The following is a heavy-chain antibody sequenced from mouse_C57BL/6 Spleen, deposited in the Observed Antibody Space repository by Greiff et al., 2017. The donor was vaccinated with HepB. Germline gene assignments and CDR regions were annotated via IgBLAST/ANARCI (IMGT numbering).Heavy chain of an antibody. CDR1: GYSFTSYY. J-gene: IGHJ4*01. CDR3: APAYYSNPYAMDY. CDR2: IYPGSGNT. D-gene: IGHD2-5*01. Sequence: QVQLQQSGPELVKPGASAKISCKASGYSFTSYYIHWVKQRPGQGLEWIGWIYPGSGNTKYNEKFKGKATLTADTSSSTAYMQLSSLTSEDSAVYYCAPAYYSNPYAMDYWGQGTSVTVSS. V-gene: IGHV1-66*01.